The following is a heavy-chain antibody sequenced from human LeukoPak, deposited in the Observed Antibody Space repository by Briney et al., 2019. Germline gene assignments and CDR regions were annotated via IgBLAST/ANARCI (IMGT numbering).Heavy chain of an antibody. Sequence: PGGSLRLSCAASGFTFSTYAMGWVRQAPGKGLEGVSAIVGSGGITYYADSVKGRFTISGDNSRNTVYLQMNSLRAEDTAVYFCAKGSTTSGYYFDSWGQGTLVTVSS. J-gene: IGHJ4*02. CDR2: IVGSGGIT. V-gene: IGHV3-23*01. CDR1: GFTFSTYA. CDR3: AKGSTTSGYYFDS. D-gene: IGHD2/OR15-2a*01.